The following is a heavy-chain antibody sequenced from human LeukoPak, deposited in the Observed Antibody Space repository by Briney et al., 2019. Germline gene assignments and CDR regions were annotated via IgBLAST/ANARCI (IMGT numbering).Heavy chain of an antibody. CDR1: GYTFITYD. J-gene: IGHJ5*01. V-gene: IGHV1-46*01. CDR3: ARDRDTSGYSFDC. CDR2: INPSGGST. Sequence: ASVKVSCKASGYTFITYDMQWVRQAPGQGLQWMGTINPSGGSTTYAQNFQGRVTMSMDTSTSTAYMQLSSLKSDDTPGQDLARDRDTSGYSFDCWGQGTLVTVSS. D-gene: IGHD6-19*01.